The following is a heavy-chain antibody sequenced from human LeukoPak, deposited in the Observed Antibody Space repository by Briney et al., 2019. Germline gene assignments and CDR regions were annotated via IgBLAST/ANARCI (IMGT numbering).Heavy chain of an antibody. CDR1: GYTFTSYG. D-gene: IGHD4-17*01. CDR2: INTNTEKP. Sequence: ASVKVSCKASGYTFTSYGISWVRQAPGQGLEWMGWINTNTEKPTYAQGVTGRFVFSLDTSVSTAYLEISSLKAEDTAVYYCARGSLTSVTTLGYWGQGTLVTVSS. J-gene: IGHJ4*02. CDR3: ARGSLTSVTTLGY. V-gene: IGHV7-4-1*02.